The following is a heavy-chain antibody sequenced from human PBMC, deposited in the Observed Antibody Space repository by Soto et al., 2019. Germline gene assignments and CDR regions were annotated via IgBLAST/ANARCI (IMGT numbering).Heavy chain of an antibody. CDR3: ARDFLWDLLPASDY. CDR2: ISSSSSYI. CDR1: GFTFSSYS. V-gene: IGHV3-21*01. D-gene: IGHD1-26*01. Sequence: GGSLRLSCAASGFTFSSYSMNWVRQAPGKGLEWVSSISSSSSYIYYADSVKGRFTISRDNAKNSLYLQMNSLRAEDTAVYYCARDFLWDLLPASDYWGQGTLVTVSS. J-gene: IGHJ4*02.